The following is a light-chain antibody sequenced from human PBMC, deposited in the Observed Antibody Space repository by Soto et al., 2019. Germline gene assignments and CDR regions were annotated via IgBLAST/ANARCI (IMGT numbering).Light chain of an antibody. J-gene: IGKJ3*01. CDR2: DAS. V-gene: IGKV3-11*01. CDR3: QQTNSFPFT. CDR1: QSVSSY. Sequence: EIVLTQSPATMSLSPGERAALSCRASQSVSSYLAWYQQKPGQAPRLLTYDASNRATGIPARFSGSGSGTDFTLTISSLQPEDFATYYCQQTNSFPFTFGPGTKVDIK.